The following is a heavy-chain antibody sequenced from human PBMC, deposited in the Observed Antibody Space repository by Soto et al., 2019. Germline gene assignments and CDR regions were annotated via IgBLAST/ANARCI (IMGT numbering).Heavy chain of an antibody. CDR2: IYDGGRT. Sequence: QVQLQESGPGLVKPSQTLSLTCTVSGGSISTVDYWWSWIRQSPDMGLEWIGHIYDGGRTYNNPSLESRATASXXTSKSQLALTLSSVSAADTAVYYCARGPSGDKVDSWGQGTLVTVSS. CDR3: ARGPSGDKVDS. CDR1: GGSISTVDYW. D-gene: IGHD7-27*01. J-gene: IGHJ4*02. V-gene: IGHV4-30-4*01.